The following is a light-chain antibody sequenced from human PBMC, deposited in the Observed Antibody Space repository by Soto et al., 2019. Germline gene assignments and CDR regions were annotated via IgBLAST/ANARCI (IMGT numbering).Light chain of an antibody. CDR1: SSDVGGYNY. V-gene: IGLV2-8*01. CDR2: EFR. J-gene: IGLJ1*01. CDR3: SSYTGTNNFGV. Sequence: QSVLTQPPSASGSPGQSVTISCTGSSSDVGGYNYVSWYQQHPGKAPKLVIYEFRKRPSGVPDRFSGSKSGKTASLTVSGLQAEDEADYYCSSYTGTNNFGVFGPGTKVTVL.